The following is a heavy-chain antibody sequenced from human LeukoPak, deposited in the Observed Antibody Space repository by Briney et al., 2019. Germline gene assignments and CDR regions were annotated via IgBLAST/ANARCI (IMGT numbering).Heavy chain of an antibody. J-gene: IGHJ4*02. CDR3: VRDNYGVDY. D-gene: IGHD3-16*01. V-gene: IGHV3-74*03. CDR2: INSDGSST. Sequence: GGSLRLSCAASGFTFSTYWMQWVRQAPGKGLVWVSHINSDGSSTTYADSVKGRFTTSRDNVKNTLYLQMNSLRAEDTAVYYCVRDNYGVDYWGQGTLVTVSS. CDR1: GFTFSTYW.